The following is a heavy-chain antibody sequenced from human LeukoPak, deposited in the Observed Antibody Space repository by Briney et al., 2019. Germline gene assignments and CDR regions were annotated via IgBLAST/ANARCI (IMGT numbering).Heavy chain of an antibody. V-gene: IGHV3-23*01. CDR1: GFIFTTYA. CDR3: AKERCTAGSRGSTPDY. CDR2: VSGSGEST. Sequence: GGSLRLSCAASGFIFTTYAMSWVRQAPGKGLEWVSDVSGSGESTYYADSVKGRFTASRDKSKQTLFLQMNSLGVEDTAIYYCAKERCTAGSRGSTPDYWGQGTLVTVSS. D-gene: IGHD2-8*02. J-gene: IGHJ4*02.